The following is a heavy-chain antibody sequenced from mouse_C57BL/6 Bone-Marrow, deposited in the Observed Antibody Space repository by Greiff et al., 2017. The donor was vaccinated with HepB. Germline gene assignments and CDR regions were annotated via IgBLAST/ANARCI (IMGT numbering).Heavy chain of an antibody. CDR2: ISYDGSN. CDR1: GYSITSGYY. Sequence: VQLQESGPGLVKPSQSLSLTCSVTGYSITSGYYWNWIRQFPGNKLEWMGYISYDGSNNYNPSLKNRISITRDTSKNQFFLKLNSVTTEDTATYYCARGITTDAYWYFDVWGTGTTVTVSS. D-gene: IGHD1-1*01. V-gene: IGHV3-6*01. J-gene: IGHJ1*03. CDR3: ARGITTDAYWYFDV.